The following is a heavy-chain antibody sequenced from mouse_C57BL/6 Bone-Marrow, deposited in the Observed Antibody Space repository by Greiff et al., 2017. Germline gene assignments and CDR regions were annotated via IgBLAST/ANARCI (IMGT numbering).Heavy chain of an antibody. CDR2: IYPRSGNT. CDR3: ARTDCDDCWFAY. Sequence: VQLQQSGAELARPGASVKLSCKASGYTFTSYGISWVKQRTGQGLEWVGAIYPRSGNTYYNEKFKGKATLTADKASSTAYMELRSLTSEDAAVYFCARTDCDDCWFAYWGQGTLGTVAA. CDR1: GYTFTSYG. D-gene: IGHD2-13*01. V-gene: IGHV1-81*01. J-gene: IGHJ3*01.